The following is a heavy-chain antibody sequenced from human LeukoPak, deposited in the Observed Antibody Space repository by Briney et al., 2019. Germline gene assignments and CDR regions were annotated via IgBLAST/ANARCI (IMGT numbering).Heavy chain of an antibody. CDR1: GFTFSSYS. J-gene: IGHJ4*02. CDR3: ARVPYSTGAFDY. D-gene: IGHD6-19*01. CDR2: ISSSSSTI. V-gene: IGHV3-48*02. Sequence: GGCLRLSCAASGFTFSSYSMNWARQARGKGLEWISYISSSSSTIYYTNSVKGRFTISRDNAKNSLYLQMNSLRDEDTALYYCARVPYSTGAFDYWGQGPLLPVSS.